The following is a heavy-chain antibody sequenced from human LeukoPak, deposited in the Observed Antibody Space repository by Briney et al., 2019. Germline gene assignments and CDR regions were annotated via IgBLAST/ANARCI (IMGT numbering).Heavy chain of an antibody. D-gene: IGHD2-21*02. CDR1: GYMFTGYY. J-gene: IGHJ4*02. V-gene: IGHV1-2*02. CDR3: ARGYCSGDCFTLFDY. CDR2: INTNSGGT. Sequence: GGSVKVSCKASGYMFTGYYMHWVRQAPGQGLEWMGWINTNSGGTNYAQKFQGRVTMTRDTSISTAYMELSSLRSDDTAVYYCARGYCSGDCFTLFDYWGQGTLVTVSS.